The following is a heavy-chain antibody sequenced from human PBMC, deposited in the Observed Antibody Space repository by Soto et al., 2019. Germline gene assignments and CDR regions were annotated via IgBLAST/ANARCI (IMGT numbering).Heavy chain of an antibody. V-gene: IGHV1-8*01. CDR2: MNPNSGNT. CDR3: ARATKIRGYSYGIGY. Sequence: QVQLVQSGAEVKKPGASVKVSCKASGYTFTSYDINWVRQATGQGLEWMGWMNPNSGNTGYAQKFQGRVTMTRNTSXXTAYMELSSLRSEETTVYYCARATKIRGYSYGIGYWGQGTLVTVSS. CDR1: GYTFTSYD. D-gene: IGHD5-18*01. J-gene: IGHJ4*02.